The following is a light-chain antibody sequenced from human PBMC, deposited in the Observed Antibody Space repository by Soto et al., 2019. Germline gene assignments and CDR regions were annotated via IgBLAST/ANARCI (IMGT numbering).Light chain of an antibody. CDR3: CSYAGSPYV. J-gene: IGLJ1*01. CDR2: EGS. V-gene: IGLV2-23*01. CDR1: SSDVGSYNL. Sequence: QSALTQPASVSGSPGQSITISCTGTSSDVGSYNLVSWYQQHPGKAPKLMIYEGSKRPSGVSNRFSGSKSGNTASLTISGLLAEDEADYYCCSYAGSPYVFGTGTKVTVL.